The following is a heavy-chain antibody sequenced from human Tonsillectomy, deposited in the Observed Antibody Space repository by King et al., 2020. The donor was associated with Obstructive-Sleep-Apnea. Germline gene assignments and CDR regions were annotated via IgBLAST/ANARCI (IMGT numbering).Heavy chain of an antibody. CDR2: IYPGDSHT. J-gene: IGHJ4*02. V-gene: IGHV5-51*01. D-gene: IGHD3-22*01. CDR1: RYTFTSYS. CDR3: ARQKNDTGRRLDY. Sequence: VQLVESARELKKPGESLKISCKGFRYTFTSYSIAWVRQMPGKGLEWMAIIYPGDSHTTYSPSFQGQVTITADTSINTAYLQWNSLKASDTAMYYCARQKNDTGRRLDYWGPGILVTVS.